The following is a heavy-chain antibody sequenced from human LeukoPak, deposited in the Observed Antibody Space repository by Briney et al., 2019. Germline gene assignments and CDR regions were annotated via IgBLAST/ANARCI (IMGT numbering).Heavy chain of an antibody. J-gene: IGHJ4*02. V-gene: IGHV1-2*02. D-gene: IGHD1-26*01. Sequence: GASVKVSCKASGYTFTDYFMNWVRQAPGQGLEWMGWINPKSGGTVYAQKFQGRVTMTRDTSSSTAYMELSSLRSEDTAVYYCARGTDVGALEADYWGQGTLVTVSS. CDR1: GYTFTDYF. CDR3: ARGTDVGALEADY. CDR2: INPKSGGT.